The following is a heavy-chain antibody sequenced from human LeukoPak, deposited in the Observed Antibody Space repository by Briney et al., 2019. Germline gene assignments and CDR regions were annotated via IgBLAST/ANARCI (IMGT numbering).Heavy chain of an antibody. Sequence: SETLSLTCTVSGGSISSYYWSWVRQPAGKGLEWIGRIYSSGSTNYNPSLKSRVTMSVDTFKNQFSLKLNSVTAADTAIYYCARVLYDSSGYSHFDYWGQGTLVTVSS. CDR1: GGSISSYY. D-gene: IGHD3-22*01. J-gene: IGHJ4*02. CDR3: ARVLYDSSGYSHFDY. CDR2: IYSSGST. V-gene: IGHV4-4*07.